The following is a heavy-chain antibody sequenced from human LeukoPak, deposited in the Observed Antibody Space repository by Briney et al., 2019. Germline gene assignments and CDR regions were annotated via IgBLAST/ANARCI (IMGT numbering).Heavy chain of an antibody. V-gene: IGHV3-30*02. CDR1: GFTFSSYG. J-gene: IGHJ6*02. Sequence: PGGSLRLSCAASGFTFSSYGMHWVRQAPGKGLEWVAVIWYDGSNKYYADSVKGRFTISRDNSKNTLSLQMSSLRAEDTAMYYCATAPHGMDVWGQGTTVTVSS. CDR3: ATAPHGMDV. CDR2: IWYDGSNK.